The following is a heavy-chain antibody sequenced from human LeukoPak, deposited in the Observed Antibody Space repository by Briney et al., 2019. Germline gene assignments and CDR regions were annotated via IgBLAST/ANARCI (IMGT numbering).Heavy chain of an antibody. J-gene: IGHJ2*01. Sequence: PSGTLSLTCAVSGGSISSSNWWSWVRQPPGKGLEWIGEIYHSGSTNYNPSLKSRVTISVDKSKNQFSLKLSSVTAADTAVYYCAREDTYYDYVWGSYRSQYFDLWGRGTLVTVSS. CDR3: AREDTYYDYVWGSYRSQYFDL. V-gene: IGHV4-4*02. CDR2: IYHSGST. CDR1: GGSISSSNW. D-gene: IGHD3-16*02.